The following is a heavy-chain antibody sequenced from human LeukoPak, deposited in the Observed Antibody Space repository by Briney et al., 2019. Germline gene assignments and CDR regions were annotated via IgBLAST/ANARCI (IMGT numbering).Heavy chain of an antibody. V-gene: IGHV4-59*01. D-gene: IGHD3-3*01. CDR1: GGSISSYY. CDR2: IYYSGST. CDR3: ARDTYDFWSGYHQRSWFDP. J-gene: IGHJ5*02. Sequence: SETLSLTCTVSGGSISSYYWSWIRQPPGKGLEWIGYIYYSGSTNYNPSLKSRVTISVDTSKNQFSLKLSSVTAADTAVYYCARDTYDFWSGYHQRSWFDPWGQGTLVTVSS.